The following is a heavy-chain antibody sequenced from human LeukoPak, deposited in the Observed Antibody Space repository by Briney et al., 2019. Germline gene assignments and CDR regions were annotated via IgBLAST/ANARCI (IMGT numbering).Heavy chain of an antibody. CDR3: ARHFRPAAGIDY. J-gene: IGHJ4*02. Sequence: GESLKISCKGSGYSFTSYWIGWVRQMPGKGLEWMGIIYPNDSDTKYNPSFQGQVTISADKSISTAYLQWSSLKASDTAIYYCARHFRPAAGIDYWGQGTLVTVSS. CDR1: GYSFTSYW. V-gene: IGHV5-51*01. D-gene: IGHD6-13*01. CDR2: IYPNDSDT.